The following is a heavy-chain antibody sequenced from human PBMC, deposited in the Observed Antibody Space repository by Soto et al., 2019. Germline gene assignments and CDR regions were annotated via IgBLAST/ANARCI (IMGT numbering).Heavy chain of an antibody. CDR2: IIPIFGTA. V-gene: IGHV1-69*12. J-gene: IGHJ6*02. Sequence: QVQLVQSGAEVKKPGSSVKVSCKASGGTFSSYAISWVRQAPGQGLEWMGGIIPIFGTANYAQKFQGRVTITADESTXXAXMXXSSLRSEDTAVYYCARTDIVLVPAAMNYYYYGMDVWGQGTTVTVSS. CDR3: ARTDIVLVPAAMNYYYYGMDV. CDR1: GGTFSSYA. D-gene: IGHD2-2*01.